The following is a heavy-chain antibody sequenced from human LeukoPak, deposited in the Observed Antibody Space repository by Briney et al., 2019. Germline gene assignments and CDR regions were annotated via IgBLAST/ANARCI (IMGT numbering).Heavy chain of an antibody. Sequence: ASVKVSCKASGGTFSSYAISWVRQAPGQGLEWMGRIIPIFGTANCAQKFQGRVTITADKSTSTAYMELSSLRSEDTAVYYCAASRGYYDSSDYPFDYWGQGTLVTVSS. CDR1: GGTFSSYA. CDR2: IIPIFGTA. D-gene: IGHD3-22*01. V-gene: IGHV1-69*06. CDR3: AASRGYYDSSDYPFDY. J-gene: IGHJ4*02.